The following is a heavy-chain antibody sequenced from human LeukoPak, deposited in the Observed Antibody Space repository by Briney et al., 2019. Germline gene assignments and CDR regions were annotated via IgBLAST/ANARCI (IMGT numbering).Heavy chain of an antibody. J-gene: IGHJ6*02. D-gene: IGHD3-22*01. CDR3: ARDKGSPYDSSGYPDYYGMDV. CDR2: IYHSGST. V-gene: IGHV4-4*02. CDR1: GGSISSSNW. Sequence: PSETLSLTCAVSGGSISSSNWWSWVRQPPGKGLEWIGEIYHSGSTNYNPSLKSRVTISVDKSKNQFSLKLSSVTAADTAVYYCARDKGSPYDSSGYPDYYGMDVWGQGTTVTVSS.